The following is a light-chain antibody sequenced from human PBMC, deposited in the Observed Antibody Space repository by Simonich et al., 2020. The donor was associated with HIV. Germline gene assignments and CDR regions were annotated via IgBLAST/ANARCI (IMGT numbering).Light chain of an antibody. Sequence: DIVLTQSPANLSLSPGQRGTLSCRASQSVGSYLAWYQQKPGQAPRLLIYGASTRATGIPARFSGRGSGTDFTLTISSLQPEDFATYYCQQANSFPITFGQGTRLEIK. CDR1: QSVGSY. J-gene: IGKJ5*01. CDR2: GAS. V-gene: IGKV3-11*01. CDR3: QQANSFPIT.